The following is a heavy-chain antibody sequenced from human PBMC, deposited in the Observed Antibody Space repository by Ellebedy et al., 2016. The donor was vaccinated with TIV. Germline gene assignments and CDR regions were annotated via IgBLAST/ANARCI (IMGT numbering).Heavy chain of an antibody. D-gene: IGHD3-16*01. CDR2: ISYDGSNK. J-gene: IGHJ5*02. CDR1: GFTFSSYA. Sequence: PGGSLRLSCAASGFTFSSYAMHWVRQAPGKGLEWVAVISYDGSNKYYADSVKGRFTISRDNSKNTLYLQMNSLRAEDTAVYYCARDQRGTDNWFDPWGQGTLVTVSS. CDR3: ARDQRGTDNWFDP. V-gene: IGHV3-30*04.